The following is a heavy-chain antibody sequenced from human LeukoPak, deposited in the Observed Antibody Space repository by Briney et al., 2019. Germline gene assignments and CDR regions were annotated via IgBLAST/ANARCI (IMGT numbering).Heavy chain of an antibody. D-gene: IGHD3-3*01. V-gene: IGHV3-7*01. Sequence: GGSLRLSCAASGFTFSSYSMNWVRQAPGKGLEWVANIKQDGSEKYYVDSVKGRFTISRDNAKNSLYLQMNSLRAEDTAVYYCARSVFGIFGVVIPPHFDYWGQGTLVTVSS. CDR3: ARSVFGIFGVVIPPHFDY. J-gene: IGHJ4*02. CDR1: GFTFSSYS. CDR2: IKQDGSEK.